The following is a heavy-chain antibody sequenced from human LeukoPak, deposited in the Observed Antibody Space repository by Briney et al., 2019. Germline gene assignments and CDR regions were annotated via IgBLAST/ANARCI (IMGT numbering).Heavy chain of an antibody. J-gene: IGHJ4*02. D-gene: IGHD3-10*01. CDR1: GFTFSDYD. V-gene: IGHV3-11*01. Sequence: KPGGSLRLSCAASGFTFSDYDMSWIRQAPGKGLEWVSYVSSSDNIIYYADSVKGRFTISRDNAKNSLYLQMNSLRVEDTAVYYCARENYYGSGSSPGEFDYWGQGTLVTVSS. CDR3: ARENYYGSGSSPGEFDY. CDR2: VSSSDNII.